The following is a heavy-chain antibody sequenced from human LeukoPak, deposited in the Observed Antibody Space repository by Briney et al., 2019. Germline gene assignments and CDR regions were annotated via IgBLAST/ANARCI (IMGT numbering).Heavy chain of an antibody. J-gene: IGHJ6*02. D-gene: IGHD3-22*01. CDR1: GYTFTSYG. CDR3: ARVDYYDSSGYPSLYYYYGMDV. CDR2: ISAYNGNT. Sequence: GASVKVSCKASGYTFTSYGISWVRQAPGQGPEWMGWISAYNGNTNYAQKLQGRVTMTTDTSTSTAYMELRSLRSDDTAVYYCARVDYYDSSGYPSLYYYYGMDVWGQGTTVTVSS. V-gene: IGHV1-18*01.